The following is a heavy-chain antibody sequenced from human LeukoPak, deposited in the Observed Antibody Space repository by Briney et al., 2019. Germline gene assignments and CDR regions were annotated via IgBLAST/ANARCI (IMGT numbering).Heavy chain of an antibody. CDR2: IYYSGST. Sequence: SETLSLTCTVSGGSISSYYWSWIRQPPGKGLEWIGYIYYSGSTYYNPSLKSRVTISVDTSKNQFSLKLSSVTAADTAVYYCASRGGGYSYGFDYWGQGTLVTVSS. CDR1: GGSISSYY. D-gene: IGHD5-18*01. V-gene: IGHV4-59*06. CDR3: ASRGGGYSYGFDY. J-gene: IGHJ4*02.